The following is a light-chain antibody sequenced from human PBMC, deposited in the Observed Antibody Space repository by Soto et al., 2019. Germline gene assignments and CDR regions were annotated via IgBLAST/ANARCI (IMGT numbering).Light chain of an antibody. V-gene: IGKV1-12*01. Sequence: DFQVTQSPSSVSASVGDRVTITCRASQGLVSWLAWYQQKPGQAPKLLIYAASSFQSGVPSRFSGSGSGTAFTLTISSLHPGDFATYYGQHYNSFPLTYGGGTEVDSK. CDR2: AAS. CDR1: QGLVSW. J-gene: IGKJ3*01. CDR3: QHYNSFPLT.